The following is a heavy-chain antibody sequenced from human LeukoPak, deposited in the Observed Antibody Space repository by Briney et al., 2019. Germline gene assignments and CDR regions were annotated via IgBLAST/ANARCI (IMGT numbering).Heavy chain of an antibody. CDR3: ARKAARRAWFDP. CDR2: INHSGST. D-gene: IGHD6-25*01. Sequence: PSETLSLTCAVYGGSFSGYYWSWIRQPPGKGLEWIGEINHSGSTNYNPSLKSRVTISVDTFKNQFSLKLSSVTAADTAVYYCARKAARRAWFDPWGQGTLVTVSS. V-gene: IGHV4-34*01. CDR1: GGSFSGYY. J-gene: IGHJ5*02.